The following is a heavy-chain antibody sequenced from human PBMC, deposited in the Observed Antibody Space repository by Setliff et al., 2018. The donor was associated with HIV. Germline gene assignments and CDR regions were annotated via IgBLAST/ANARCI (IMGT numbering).Heavy chain of an antibody. CDR2: ISGSGGST. V-gene: IGHV3-23*01. CDR3: AKDVLGSMVRGGVAFDI. Sequence: SLRLSCAASGFTFSSYAMSWVRQAPGKGLEWVSAISGSGGSTYYADSVKGRFTISRDNSKNTLYLQMNSLRAEDTAVYYCAKDVLGSMVRGGVAFDIWGQGTMVTVSS. D-gene: IGHD3-10*01. J-gene: IGHJ3*02. CDR1: GFTFSSYA.